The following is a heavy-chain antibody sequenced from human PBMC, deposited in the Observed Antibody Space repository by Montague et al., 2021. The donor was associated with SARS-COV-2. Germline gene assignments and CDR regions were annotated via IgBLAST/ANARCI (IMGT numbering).Heavy chain of an antibody. J-gene: IGHJ4*02. CDR3: ARVRYFDTTCDY. CDR2: IDWDDDK. D-gene: IGHD3-9*01. CDR1: GFSLTTPGVS. V-gene: IGHV2-70*01. Sequence: VKPTQTLTLTCSFSGFSLTTPGVSVGWIRQPPGEALEWLALIDWDDDKFYSTSLKTRLTISKDTSNNQVVLTMTNMDPVDTATYYRARVRYFDTTCDYWGQGTLVTVSS.